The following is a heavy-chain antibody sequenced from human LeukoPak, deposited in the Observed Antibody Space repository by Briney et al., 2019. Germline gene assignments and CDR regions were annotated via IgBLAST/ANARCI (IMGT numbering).Heavy chain of an antibody. CDR1: GFTFSSYW. CDR2: INSDGSSI. D-gene: IGHD3-3*01. J-gene: IGHJ4*02. V-gene: IGHV3-74*01. Sequence: GGSLRLSCAASGFTFSSYWMHWVRQAPGKGLVWVSRINSDGSSIDYADSVKGRFTISRDNAKNTLYLQMNSLRAEDTAVYYCARVKTPGFWSGRYFDCWGQGTLVTVSS. CDR3: ARVKTPGFWSGRYFDC.